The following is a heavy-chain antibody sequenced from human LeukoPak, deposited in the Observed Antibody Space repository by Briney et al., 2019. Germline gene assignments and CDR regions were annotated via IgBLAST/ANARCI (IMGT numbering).Heavy chain of an antibody. CDR1: GYSISSGYY. J-gene: IGHJ3*02. V-gene: IGHV4-38-2*02. Sequence: PSETLSLTCTVSGYSISSGYYWGWIRQPPGKGLEWIGSIYHSGSIYYNPSLKSRVTISVDTSKNQFSLKLSSVTAADTAVYYCARVGSVYYDSSGYYYDAFDIWGQGTMVTVSS. CDR2: IYHSGSI. CDR3: ARVGSVYYDSSGYYYDAFDI. D-gene: IGHD3-22*01.